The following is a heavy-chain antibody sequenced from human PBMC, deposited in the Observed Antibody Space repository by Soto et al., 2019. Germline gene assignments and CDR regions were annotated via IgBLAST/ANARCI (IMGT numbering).Heavy chain of an antibody. CDR1: GGSISSCGYY. Sequence: PSETLSLTCTVSGGSISSCGYYWSWIRQHPGKGLEWIGYIYYSGSTNYNPSLKSRVTISVDTSKNQFSLKLSSVTAADTAVYYCARGSGIVVVVRDDAFDIWGQGTMVTVSS. V-gene: IGHV4-61*08. J-gene: IGHJ3*02. CDR2: IYYSGST. D-gene: IGHD2-15*01. CDR3: ARGSGIVVVVRDDAFDI.